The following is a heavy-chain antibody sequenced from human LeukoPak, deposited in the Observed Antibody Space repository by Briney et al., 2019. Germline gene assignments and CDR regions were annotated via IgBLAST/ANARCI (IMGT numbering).Heavy chain of an antibody. V-gene: IGHV3-30*01. CDR2: ISYDGSNK. J-gene: IGHJ4*02. CDR1: GFTFSSYA. CDR3: AGELERNPSDY. Sequence: GGSLRLSCAASGFTFSSYAMHWVRQAPGKGLEWVAVISYDGSNKYYADSVKGRFTISRDNSKNTLYLQMNSLRAEDTAVYYCAGELERNPSDYWGQGTLVTVSS. D-gene: IGHD1-1*01.